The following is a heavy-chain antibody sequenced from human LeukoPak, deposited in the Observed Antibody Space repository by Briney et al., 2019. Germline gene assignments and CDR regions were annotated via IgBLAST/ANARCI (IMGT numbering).Heavy chain of an antibody. CDR1: GFTFSSYA. V-gene: IGHV3-23*01. CDR2: ISGNGGST. Sequence: PGGSLRLSCAVSGFTFSSYAMSWVRQAPGKGLEWVSTISGNGGSTYYADSVKGRFTISRDNSKNTLYLEMNSLRAEDTAVYSCAKSIVVVTAKGDWFDPWGQGTLVTVSS. CDR3: AKSIVVVTAKGDWFDP. D-gene: IGHD2-21*02. J-gene: IGHJ5*02.